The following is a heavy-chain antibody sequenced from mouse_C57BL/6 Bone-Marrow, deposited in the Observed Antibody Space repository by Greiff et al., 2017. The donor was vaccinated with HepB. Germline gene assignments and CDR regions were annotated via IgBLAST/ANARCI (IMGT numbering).Heavy chain of an antibody. CDR3: ARPNDYDDGAMDY. D-gene: IGHD2-4*01. Sequence: EVMLVESGGGLVKPGGSLKLSCAASGFTFSDYGMHWVRQAPEKGLEWVAYISSGSSTIYYADTVKGRFTISRDNAKNTLFLQMTSLRSEDTAMYYCARPNDYDDGAMDYWGQGTSVTVSS. CDR1: GFTFSDYG. CDR2: ISSGSSTI. J-gene: IGHJ4*01. V-gene: IGHV5-17*01.